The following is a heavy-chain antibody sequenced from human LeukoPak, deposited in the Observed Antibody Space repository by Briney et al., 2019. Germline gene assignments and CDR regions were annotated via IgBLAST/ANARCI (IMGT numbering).Heavy chain of an antibody. J-gene: IGHJ4*02. Sequence: GGSLRLSCAASGFTVSSNYMSWVRQAPGKGLEWVSIIYSGGSTYYADSVKGRFTISRDNSKNTLYLQMNSLRAEDTAVYYCASDSPYYYDXXGXPGGYFDYWGQGTLVTVS. V-gene: IGHV3-66*01. CDR2: IYSGGST. CDR3: ASDSPYYYDXXGXPGGYFDY. D-gene: IGHD3-22*01. CDR1: GFTVSSNY.